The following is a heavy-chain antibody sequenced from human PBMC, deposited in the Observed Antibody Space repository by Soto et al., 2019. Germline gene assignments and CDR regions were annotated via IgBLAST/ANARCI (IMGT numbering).Heavy chain of an antibody. V-gene: IGHV3-49*03. D-gene: IGHD3-16*02. CDR3: TTDSYITIVIIRFDY. Sequence: PGGSLRLSCIASGFTFRDYAISWFRQAPGKGLQWVSFIRSNIYDGTTEYAASVKGRFTISRDDSKTIAYLQMNSLKTEDTGVYYCTTDSYITIVIIRFDYWGHGTLVTVSS. J-gene: IGHJ4*01. CDR1: GFTFRDYA. CDR2: IRSNIYDGTT.